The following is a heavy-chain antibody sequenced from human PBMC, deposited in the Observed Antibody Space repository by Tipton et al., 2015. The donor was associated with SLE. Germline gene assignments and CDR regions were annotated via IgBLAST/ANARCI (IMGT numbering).Heavy chain of an antibody. V-gene: IGHV4-38-2*02. J-gene: IGHJ4*02. D-gene: IGHD3-16*01. Sequence: TLSLTCTVSGFSISSYYWGWIRQPPGKGLEWLGTIYHSGTTYYNPSLKSRLTLSIDTSKNQFSLKLSSVTAADTAVYYCARFMISVGFDYWGQGTLVTVSS. CDR1: GFSISSYY. CDR3: ARFMISVGFDY. CDR2: IYHSGTT.